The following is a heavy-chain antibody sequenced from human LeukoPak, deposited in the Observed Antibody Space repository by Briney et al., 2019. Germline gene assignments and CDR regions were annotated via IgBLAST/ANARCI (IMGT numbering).Heavy chain of an antibody. CDR1: GFTFSSYS. CDR2: ISSSSSYI. Sequence: GGSLRLSCAASGFTFSSYSMNWVRQAPGKGLEWVSSISSSSSYIYYADSVKGRFTISRDNAKNSLYLQTNSLRAEDTAVYYCARDKYSSGGFDYWGQGTLVTVSS. D-gene: IGHD6-19*01. CDR3: ARDKYSSGGFDY. J-gene: IGHJ4*02. V-gene: IGHV3-21*01.